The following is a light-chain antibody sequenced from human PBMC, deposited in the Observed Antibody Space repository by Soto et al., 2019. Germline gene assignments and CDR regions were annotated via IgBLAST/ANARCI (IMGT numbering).Light chain of an antibody. CDR2: AAS. Sequence: DIQMTQSPSSLSASVGDRVTITCRASQSISSYLNWYQHKPGKAPNLLIYAASSLQSGVPSRFSGSGSGTDFTLTIISLQPEDFATYYCQQSYSTPRTFGQGTKVEIK. V-gene: IGKV1-39*01. J-gene: IGKJ1*01. CDR1: QSISSY. CDR3: QQSYSTPRT.